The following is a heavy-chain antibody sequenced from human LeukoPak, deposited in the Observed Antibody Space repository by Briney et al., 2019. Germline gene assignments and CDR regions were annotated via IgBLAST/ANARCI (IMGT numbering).Heavy chain of an antibody. CDR2: IYYSGST. CDR3: ARDGYSYGPSGLGGIEV. V-gene: IGHV4-59*01. D-gene: IGHD5-18*01. Sequence: PSGTLSLTCTVSGGSISSYYWSWIRQPPGKGLEWIGYIYYSGSTNYNPSLKSRVTISVDTSKNQFSLKLSSVTAADTAVYYCARDGYSYGPSGLGGIEVWGQGTTVTVSS. CDR1: GGSISSYY. J-gene: IGHJ6*02.